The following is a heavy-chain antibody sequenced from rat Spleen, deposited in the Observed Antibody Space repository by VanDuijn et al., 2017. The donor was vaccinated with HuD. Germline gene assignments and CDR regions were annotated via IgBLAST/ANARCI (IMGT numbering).Heavy chain of an antibody. Sequence: QVQLKESGPGLVQPSQTLSLTCSVSGFSLTSYNVHWVRLSTGKGLEWLGVIWTGGSTDYNSALKSRLSISRDTSKNQVFLKMNSLQTEDTAIYYCTRESPYYFSAYYFDFWGPGTMVTVSS. J-gene: IGHJ1*01. V-gene: IGHV2-30*01. CDR3: TRESPYYFSAYYFDF. CDR2: IWTGGST. CDR1: GFSLTSYN. D-gene: IGHD1-1*01.